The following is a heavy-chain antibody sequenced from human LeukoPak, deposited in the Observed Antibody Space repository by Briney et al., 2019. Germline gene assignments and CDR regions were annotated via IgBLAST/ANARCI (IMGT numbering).Heavy chain of an antibody. Sequence: PGGSLRLSCAASGFEFSDFSMNWVRQAPGKGLEWVSFISSSSTYINYTDSVKGRFTVSRDNGKKSLYLQMNDLRAEDTAVYYCASVMNWDYFDYWGQGTLVTVSS. D-gene: IGHD7-27*01. V-gene: IGHV3-21*01. CDR1: GFEFSDFS. J-gene: IGHJ4*02. CDR3: ASVMNWDYFDY. CDR2: ISSSSTYI.